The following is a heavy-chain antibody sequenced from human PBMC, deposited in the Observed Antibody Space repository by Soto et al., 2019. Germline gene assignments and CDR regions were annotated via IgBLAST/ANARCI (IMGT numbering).Heavy chain of an antibody. CDR1: GDTSSKYG. V-gene: IGHV1-69*06. D-gene: IGHD1-26*01. CDR2: ILPVFGTT. CDR3: ARDPDEVVGTDYHYYGMDV. Sequence: SVKVSCKASGDTSSKYGVSWVRQAPGQGLEWMGGILPVFGTTTYARNFQGRITITADKSTSTVYMELTSLRSDDTATYYCARDPDEVVGTDYHYYGMDVWGQGATVTVSS. J-gene: IGHJ6*02.